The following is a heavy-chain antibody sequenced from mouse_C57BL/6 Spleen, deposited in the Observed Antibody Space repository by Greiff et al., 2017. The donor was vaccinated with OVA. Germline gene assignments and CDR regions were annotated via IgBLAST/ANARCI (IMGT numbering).Heavy chain of an antibody. CDR3: GPTVGRAWFAY. V-gene: IGHV1-64*01. Sequence: QVQLKQPGAELVKPGASVKLSCKASGYTFTSYWMHWVKQRPGQGLEWIGMIHPNSGSTNYNEKFKSKATLTVDKSSSTAYMQLSSLTSEDSAVYYCGPTVGRAWFAYWGQGTLVTVSA. CDR1: GYTFTSYW. J-gene: IGHJ3*01. D-gene: IGHD1-1*01. CDR2: IHPNSGST.